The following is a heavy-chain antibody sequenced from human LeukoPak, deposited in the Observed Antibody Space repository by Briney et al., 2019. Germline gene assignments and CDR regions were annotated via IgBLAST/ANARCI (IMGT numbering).Heavy chain of an antibody. CDR3: ARDKADYYDSSGYYNWFDP. J-gene: IGHJ5*02. V-gene: IGHV1-46*01. CDR2: INPSGGST. D-gene: IGHD3-22*01. Sequence: ASVTVSCKASGYTFTSYYMHWVRQAPGQGLEWMGIINPSGGSTSYAQKFQGRVTMTRDMSTSTVYMELSSLRSEDTAVYYCARDKADYYDSSGYYNWFDPWGQGTLVTVSS. CDR1: GYTFTSYY.